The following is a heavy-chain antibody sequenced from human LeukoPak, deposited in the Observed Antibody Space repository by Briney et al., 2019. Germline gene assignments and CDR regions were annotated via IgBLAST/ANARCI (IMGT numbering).Heavy chain of an antibody. V-gene: IGHV3-23*01. D-gene: IGHD1-26*01. J-gene: IGHJ3*02. CDR3: AREEGGAGLYGFDI. Sequence: PGGSLRLSCAASGFIFSTYAMSWVRQAPGKGLEWVSVISPSGDTSYYADSVKGRFTISRDNSRNTLNLQMNSLRAEDTAVYYCAREEGGAGLYGFDIWGQGTMVTVSS. CDR1: GFIFSTYA. CDR2: ISPSGDTS.